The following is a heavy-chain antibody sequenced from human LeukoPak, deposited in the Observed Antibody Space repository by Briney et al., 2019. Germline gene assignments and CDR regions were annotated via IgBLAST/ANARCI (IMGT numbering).Heavy chain of an antibody. V-gene: IGHV3-74*01. CDR1: GFTFSSYW. D-gene: IGHD1-26*01. CDR2: ISTDASST. J-gene: IGHJ4*02. Sequence: GGSLRLSCAGSGFTFSSYWMHWVRQAPGKGLVWVSRISTDASSTTYADSVKGRFTFSRDNSKNTLYLQMNSLRAEDTAVYYCAKDHGSYLYYFDYWGQGTLVTVSS. CDR3: AKDHGSYLYYFDY.